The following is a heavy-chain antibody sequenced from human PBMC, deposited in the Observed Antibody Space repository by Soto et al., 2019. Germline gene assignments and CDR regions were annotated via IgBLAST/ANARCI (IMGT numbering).Heavy chain of an antibody. D-gene: IGHD1-1*01. J-gene: IGHJ4*02. CDR2: VSYDGSNK. Sequence: QVQLVESGGGVVQPGRSLRLSCEVSGFIFRNYGMHWVRQAPGKGLEWVADVSYDGSNKKYADSVKGRFTISRDNSRNTLYLQMHSVRYEDTAVYSCVKEEGVTATASYYFDYWGQGTLVTVSS. CDR3: VKEEGVTATASYYFDY. CDR1: GFIFRNYG. V-gene: IGHV3-30*18.